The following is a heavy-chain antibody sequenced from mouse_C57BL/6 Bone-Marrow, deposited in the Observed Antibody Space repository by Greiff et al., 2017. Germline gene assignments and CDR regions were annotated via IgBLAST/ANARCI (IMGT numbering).Heavy chain of an antibody. CDR3: ARVHGGDY. Sequence: QVQLQQSGPELVKPGASVKISCKASGYAFSSSWMNWVKQRPGQGLEWIGRIYPGDGDTNYNGKFKGKATLTADTSSSTAYMQLSSLTSEDSAVXFCARVHGGDYWGQGTSVTVSS. CDR2: IYPGDGDT. J-gene: IGHJ4*01. V-gene: IGHV1-82*01. CDR1: GYAFSSSW.